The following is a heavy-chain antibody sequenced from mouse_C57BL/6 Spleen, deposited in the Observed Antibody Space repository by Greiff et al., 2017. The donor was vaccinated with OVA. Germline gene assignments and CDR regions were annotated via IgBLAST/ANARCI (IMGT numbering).Heavy chain of an antibody. V-gene: IGHV1-64*01. Sequence: VQLQQPGAELVKPGASVKLSCKASGYTFTSYWMHWVKQRPGQGLEWIGMIHPNSGSTNYNEKVKSKATLTVDKSSSTAYIQLSSLTSEYSAVDYCARWGYGSSYEWYFDVWGTGTTVTVSS. CDR2: IHPNSGST. D-gene: IGHD1-1*01. CDR1: GYTFTSYW. J-gene: IGHJ1*03. CDR3: ARWGYGSSYEWYFDV.